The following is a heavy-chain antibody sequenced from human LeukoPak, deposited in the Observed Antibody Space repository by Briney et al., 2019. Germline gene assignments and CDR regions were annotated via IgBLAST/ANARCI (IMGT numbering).Heavy chain of an antibody. Sequence: SETLSLTCTVSGGSISGYYWSWIRQPAGRGLEWIGRIYFTGSTNYNPSLKSRVTMSVDTSKNQFSLRLSPVIAADTALYYCARVAYGDYYFDYWGQGTLVTVSS. CDR3: ARVAYGDYYFDY. CDR2: IYFTGST. V-gene: IGHV4-4*07. D-gene: IGHD4-17*01. J-gene: IGHJ4*02. CDR1: GGSISGYY.